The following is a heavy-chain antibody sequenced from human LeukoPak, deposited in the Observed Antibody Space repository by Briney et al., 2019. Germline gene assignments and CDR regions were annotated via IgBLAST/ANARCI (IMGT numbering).Heavy chain of an antibody. J-gene: IGHJ4*02. CDR2: INWNGGST. CDR1: GFTFDDSV. D-gene: IGHD3-10*01. CDR3: ARDRSRFGEEGLGSFDY. Sequence: PGGSLRLSCAASGFTFDDSVMSWVRQVPGKGLEWVSGINWNGGSTGYVDSVKGRFTISRDNAKNSLYLQMNSLRAEDTAVYYCARDRSRFGEEGLGSFDYWGQGTLVTVSS. V-gene: IGHV3-20*04.